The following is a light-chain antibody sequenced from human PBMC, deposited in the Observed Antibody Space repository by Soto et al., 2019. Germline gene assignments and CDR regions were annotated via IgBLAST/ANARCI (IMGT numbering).Light chain of an antibody. Sequence: DIQMTQSPSTLSASVGDRVTITCRASQSISSWLAWYQQKPGKAPKLLIYDAFSLESGVPSRFSGSGSGTEFTLTICSLQPDDFATYYCQQYNSYSKTFGQGTKVEIK. CDR1: QSISSW. CDR3: QQYNSYSKT. CDR2: DAF. V-gene: IGKV1-5*01. J-gene: IGKJ1*01.